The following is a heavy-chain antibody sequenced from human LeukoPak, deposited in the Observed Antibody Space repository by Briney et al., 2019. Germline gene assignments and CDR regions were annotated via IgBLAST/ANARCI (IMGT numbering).Heavy chain of an antibody. J-gene: IGHJ4*02. CDR2: IYYSGST. D-gene: IGHD1-1*01. CDR3: ASGDNDPLFDY. V-gene: IGHV4-31*11. Sequence: SETLSLTCAVSGGSISSGGYYWSWIRQHPGKGLEWIGSIYYSGSTNYNPSLQGRVTISLDTSRNQFSLKLSSVTAADTAVYYCASGDNDPLFDYWGQGTLVTVSS. CDR1: GGSISSGGYY.